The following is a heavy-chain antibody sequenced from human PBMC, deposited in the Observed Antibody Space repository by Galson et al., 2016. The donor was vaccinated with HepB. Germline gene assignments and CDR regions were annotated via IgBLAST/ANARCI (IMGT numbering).Heavy chain of an antibody. Sequence: SLRLSCAASGFTFSSYSLNWVRQAPGKGLEWVSSISGSNSYIYYADSVKGRFTISRDNAKNSLYLQMNSLRAEDTAVYYCARGREFIAVTGSRWLKPWGQGTLVTSSS. D-gene: IGHD6-19*01. V-gene: IGHV3-21*01. CDR3: ARGREFIAVTGSRWLKP. J-gene: IGHJ5*02. CDR1: GFTFSSYS. CDR2: ISGSNSYI.